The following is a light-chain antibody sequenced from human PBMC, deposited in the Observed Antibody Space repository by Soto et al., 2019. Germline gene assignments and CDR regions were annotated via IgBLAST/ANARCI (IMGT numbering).Light chain of an antibody. CDR3: QQYISWPRT. J-gene: IGKJ1*01. CDR1: QSVKTY. CDR2: DAS. Sequence: EIVMTQSPATLSVSPGERVTLSCGASQSVKTYLAWYQHKPGQAPRLVIYDASTRATGRPAMFSGSGSGTEFTLTISSLQPEDSAVYYCQQYISWPRTFGQGTKVEI. V-gene: IGKV3-15*01.